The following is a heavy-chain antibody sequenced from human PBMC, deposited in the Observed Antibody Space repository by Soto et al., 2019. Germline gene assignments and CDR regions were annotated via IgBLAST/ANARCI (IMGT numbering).Heavy chain of an antibody. J-gene: IGHJ6*02. CDR1: GGSISSGGYY. CDR2: IYYSGST. Sequence: QVQLQESGPGLVKPSQTLSLTCTVSGGSISSGGYYWSRIRQHPGKGLKWIGYIYYSGSTYDNPSLKSRFTLSVDTSKNQFSLKLSSVTAADTAVYYCARVCGGDCHNGMDVWGQGTTVTVSS. V-gene: IGHV4-31*03. CDR3: ARVCGGDCHNGMDV. D-gene: IGHD2-21*02.